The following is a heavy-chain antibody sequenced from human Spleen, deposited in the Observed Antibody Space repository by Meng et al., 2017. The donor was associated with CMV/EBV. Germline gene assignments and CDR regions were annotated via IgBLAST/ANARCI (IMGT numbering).Heavy chain of an antibody. D-gene: IGHD5-24*01. V-gene: IGHV3-30*04. CDR3: ARDKGYNTPDD. J-gene: IGHJ4*02. CDR2: RSYDGSNK. Sequence: CEASGFTLSSYDMHWVRQAQGKGLEWVAVRSYDGSNKYYADYVKGRFTISRDNSKNTLYLKMKSLRDEDTDVYYCARDKGYNTPDDGGKGTLVTVSS. CDR1: GFTLSSYD.